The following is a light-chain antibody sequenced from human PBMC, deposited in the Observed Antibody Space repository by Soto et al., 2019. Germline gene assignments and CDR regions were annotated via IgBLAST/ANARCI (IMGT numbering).Light chain of an antibody. V-gene: IGLV4-69*01. CDR3: QTWDTGIRV. Sequence: QLVLTQSPSASASLGASVKLTCTLSSGHSNYVIAWHQQQPEKGPRYLMKLNSDVSHSKGDGIPDRFSVSSSGAERYLTISSVQSEDEADYYCQTWDTGIRVFGGGTKLTVL. J-gene: IGLJ2*01. CDR1: SGHSNYV. CDR2: LNSDVSH.